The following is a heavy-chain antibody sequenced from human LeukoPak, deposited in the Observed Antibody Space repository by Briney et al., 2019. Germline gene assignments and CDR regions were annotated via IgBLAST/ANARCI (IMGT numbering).Heavy chain of an antibody. CDR3: ARGEMATIYRFDY. CDR1: GFTFSSYA. CDR2: ISYDGSNK. V-gene: IGHV3-30-3*01. Sequence: PGRSLRLSCAASGFTFSSYAMHWVRQAPGKGLEWVAVISYDGSNKYYADCVKGRFTISRDNSKNTLYLQMNSLRAEDTAVYYCARGEMATIYRFDYWGQGTLVTVSS. J-gene: IGHJ4*02. D-gene: IGHD5-24*01.